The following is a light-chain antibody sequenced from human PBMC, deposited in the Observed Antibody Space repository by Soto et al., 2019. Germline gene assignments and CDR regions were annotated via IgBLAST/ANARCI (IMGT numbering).Light chain of an antibody. J-gene: IGLJ1*01. CDR1: RSDVGGYNY. CDR2: EVS. V-gene: IGLV2-8*01. CDR3: SSYAGSLYV. Sequence: QSALTQPPSASGSPGQSVTITCTETRSDVGGYNYVSWYQQHPGKAPKLMIYEVSKRPSGVPDRFSGSKSGNTASLTVSGLQAEDEADYYCSSYAGSLYVFGTGTKLTVL.